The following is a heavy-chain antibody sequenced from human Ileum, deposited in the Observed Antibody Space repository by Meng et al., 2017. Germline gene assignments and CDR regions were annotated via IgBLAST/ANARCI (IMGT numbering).Heavy chain of an antibody. CDR1: GFTFSSYW. D-gene: IGHD2-21*01. V-gene: IGHV3-7*01. J-gene: IGHJ6*02. CDR3: ARDRGAIPAMYYYYGMDV. CDR2: IKQDGSEK. Sequence: GESLKISGPASGFTFSSYWMSWVRQAPGKGLEWGANIKQDGSEKYYVDSVKGRFTISRDNAKNSLYLQMNSLRAEDTAVYYCARDRGAIPAMYYYYGMDVWGQGTTVTVSS.